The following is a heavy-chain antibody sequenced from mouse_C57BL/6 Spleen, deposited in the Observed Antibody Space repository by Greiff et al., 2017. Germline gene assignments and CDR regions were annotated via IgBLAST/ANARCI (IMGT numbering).Heavy chain of an antibody. CDR1: GYTFTDYY. D-gene: IGHD1-1*01. J-gene: IGHJ1*03. CDR2: INPNNGGT. CDR3: ARSLYYDGSSYWYFDV. V-gene: IGHV1-26*01. Sequence: EVQLQQSGPELVKPGASVKISCKASGYTFTDYYMNWVKQSHGKSLEWIGDINPNNGGTSYNQKFKGKATLTVDKSSSTAYMELRSLTSEDSAVYYCARSLYYDGSSYWYFDVWGTGTTVTVSS.